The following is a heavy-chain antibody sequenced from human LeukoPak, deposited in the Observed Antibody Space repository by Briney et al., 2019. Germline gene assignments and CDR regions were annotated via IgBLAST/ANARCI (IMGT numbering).Heavy chain of an antibody. CDR1: GDSFISYG. Sequence: ASVRVSCKASGDSFISYGISWVRQAPGQGLEWMGWITAYNGKTKSAQKLQDRVTITTDTSTSTAYMEMRRVRDEDTGGYYCARLNSDILTGYYIPHAFHIWGQGTMVTVSS. V-gene: IGHV1-18*01. J-gene: IGHJ3*02. CDR3: ARLNSDILTGYYIPHAFHI. D-gene: IGHD3-9*01. CDR2: ITAYNGKT.